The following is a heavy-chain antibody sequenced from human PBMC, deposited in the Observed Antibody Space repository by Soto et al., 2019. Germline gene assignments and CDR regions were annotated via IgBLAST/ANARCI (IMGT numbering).Heavy chain of an antibody. CDR3: AKNRPFDS. J-gene: IGHJ4*02. V-gene: IGHV3-66*01. CDR1: GVAVSNHY. Sequence: PGGSLRLSCAASGVAVSNHYMSWVRQAPGKGLEWVSIIYGGGYSTYYADSVKGRFTISRDNSKNTLYLQMNSLRAEDTAVYYCAKNRPFDSWGQGTLVTVSS. CDR2: IYGGGYST.